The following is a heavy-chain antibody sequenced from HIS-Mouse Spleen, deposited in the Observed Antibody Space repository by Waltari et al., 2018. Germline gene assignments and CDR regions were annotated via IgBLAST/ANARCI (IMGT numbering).Heavy chain of an antibody. CDR3: ARVKT. J-gene: IGHJ5*02. Sequence: QVQLQESGPGLVKPSETLSLTCTVSGYSIRSGYYWGWIRQPPGKGLEWIGSIYHSGSTYYNPSLKSRVTISVDTSKNQSSLKLSSVTAADTAVYYCARVKTWGQGTLVTVSS. CDR1: GYSIRSGYY. V-gene: IGHV4-38-2*02. CDR2: IYHSGST.